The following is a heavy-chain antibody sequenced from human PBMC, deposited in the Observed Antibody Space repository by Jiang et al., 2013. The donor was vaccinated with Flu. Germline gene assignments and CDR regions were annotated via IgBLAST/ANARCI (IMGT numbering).Heavy chain of an antibody. CDR1: GFTFSSYS. CDR3: ARAREGYDSSGYYRHTDWFDP. CDR2: ISSSSSYI. D-gene: IGHD3-22*01. J-gene: IGHJ5*02. V-gene: IGHV3-21*01. Sequence: GGSLRLSCAASGFTFSSYSMNWVRQAPGKGLEWVSSISSSSSYIYYADSVKGRFTISRDNAKNSLYLQMNSLRAEDTAVYYCARAREGYDSSGYYRHTDWFDPWGQGTLVTVSS.